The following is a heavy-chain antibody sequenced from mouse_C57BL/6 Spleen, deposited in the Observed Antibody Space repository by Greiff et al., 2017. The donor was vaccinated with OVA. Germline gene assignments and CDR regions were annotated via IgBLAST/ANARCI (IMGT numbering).Heavy chain of an antibody. CDR2: IDPSDSYT. D-gene: IGHD1-1*01. CDR3: AKGYGSSYGYFDV. Sequence: VKLQQPGAELVRPGTSVKLSCKASGYTFTSYWMHWVKQRPGQGLEWIGVIDPSDSYTNYNQKFKGKATLTVDTSSSTAYMQLSSLTSEDSAVYYCAKGYGSSYGYFDVWGTGTTVTVSS. J-gene: IGHJ1*03. CDR1: GYTFTSYW. V-gene: IGHV1-59*01.